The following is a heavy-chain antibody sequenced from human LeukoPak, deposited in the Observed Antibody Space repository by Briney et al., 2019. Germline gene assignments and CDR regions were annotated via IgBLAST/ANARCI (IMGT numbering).Heavy chain of an antibody. D-gene: IGHD4-11*01. CDR3: ARGHSIEPYYYYYYMDV. CDR1: GYSISSGYY. CDR2: IYHSGST. J-gene: IGHJ6*03. V-gene: IGHV4-38-2*02. Sequence: SETLSLTCTVSGYSISSGYYWGWIRQPPGKGLEWIGSIYHSGSTYYNPSLKSRVTISVDTSKNQFSLKLSSVTAADTAVYYCARGHSIEPYYYYYYMDVWGKGTTVTVSS.